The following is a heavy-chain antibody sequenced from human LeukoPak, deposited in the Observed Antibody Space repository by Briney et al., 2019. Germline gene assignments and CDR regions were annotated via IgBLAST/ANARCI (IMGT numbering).Heavy chain of an antibody. V-gene: IGHV1-18*04. CDR1: GYTFTSYG. CDR3: ASDNKQWLVPFDY. CDR2: ISAYNGNT. J-gene: IGHJ4*02. D-gene: IGHD6-19*01. Sequence: GASVKVSCKASGYTFTSYGISWVRRAPGQGLEWMGWISAYNGNTNYAQKIQGRVTMTTDTSTSTAYMELRSLRSDDTAVYCCASDNKQWLVPFDYWGQGTLVTVSS.